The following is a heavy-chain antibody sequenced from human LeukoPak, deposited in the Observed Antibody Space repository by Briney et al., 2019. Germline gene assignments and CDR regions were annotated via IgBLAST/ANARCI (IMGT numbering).Heavy chain of an antibody. CDR2: MYTSGST. Sequence: SETLSLTCTVSGGSISSYYWSWIRQPAGKGLEWIGRMYTSGSTNYNPSLKSRVTMSVDTSKNQFSLKLSSVTAADTAVYYCARGSLLWSGELRLDAFDIWGQGTMVTVSS. J-gene: IGHJ3*02. CDR1: GGSISSYY. D-gene: IGHD3-10*01. CDR3: ARGSLLWSGELRLDAFDI. V-gene: IGHV4-4*07.